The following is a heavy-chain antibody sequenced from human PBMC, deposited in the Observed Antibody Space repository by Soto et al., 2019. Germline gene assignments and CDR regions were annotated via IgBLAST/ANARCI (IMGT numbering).Heavy chain of an antibody. CDR3: ARGQPGGSGSYYRGGSRSRASRNWFDP. V-gene: IGHV4-34*01. CDR1: GGSFSGYY. J-gene: IGHJ5*02. CDR2: INHSGST. D-gene: IGHD3-10*01. Sequence: SETLSLTCAVYGGSFSGYYWSWIRQPPGKGLEWIGEINHSGSTNYNPSLKSRVTISVDTSKNQFSLKLSSVTAADTAVYYCARGQPGGSGSYYRGGSRSRASRNWFDPWGQGTLVTVSS.